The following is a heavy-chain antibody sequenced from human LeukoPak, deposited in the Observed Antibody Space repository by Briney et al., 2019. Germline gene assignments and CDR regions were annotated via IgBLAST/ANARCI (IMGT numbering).Heavy chain of an antibody. D-gene: IGHD3-3*01. J-gene: IGHJ4*02. CDR2: IIPIFGIA. V-gene: IGHV1-69*17. Sequence: SVKVSCKASGGTFSSYAISWVRQAPGQGLEWMGGIIPIFGIANYAQKFQGRATITADKSTSTAYMELSSLRSEDTAVYYCARDQYYDFWSGYIFDYWGQGTLVTVSS. CDR3: ARDQYYDFWSGYIFDY. CDR1: GGTFSSYA.